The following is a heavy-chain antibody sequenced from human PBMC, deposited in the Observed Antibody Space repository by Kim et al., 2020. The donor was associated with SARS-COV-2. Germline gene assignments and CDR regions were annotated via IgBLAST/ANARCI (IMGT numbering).Heavy chain of an antibody. J-gene: IGHJ3*02. D-gene: IGHD3-10*01. CDR3: ARCPMVPKAFDI. Sequence: YNPYLKRRVTVSVTTSKNQFSLKRSSVTDAETAVYYCARCPMVPKAFDIWGQGTMVTVSS. V-gene: IGHV4-34*01.